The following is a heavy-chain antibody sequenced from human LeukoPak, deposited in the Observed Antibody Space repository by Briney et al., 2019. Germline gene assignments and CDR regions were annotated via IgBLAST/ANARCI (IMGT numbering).Heavy chain of an antibody. V-gene: IGHV3-21*01. D-gene: IGHD2-15*01. CDR1: GFTFSSCS. J-gene: IGHJ3*02. CDR3: ARVKGGGTHDAFDI. CDR2: ISSSSSYI. Sequence: GGSLRLSCAASGFTFSSCSMNWVRQAPGKGLEWVSSISSSSSYIYYGDSVKGRFTISRDNAKNSLYLQMNSLRAEDTAVYYCARVKGGGTHDAFDIWGQGTMVTVSS.